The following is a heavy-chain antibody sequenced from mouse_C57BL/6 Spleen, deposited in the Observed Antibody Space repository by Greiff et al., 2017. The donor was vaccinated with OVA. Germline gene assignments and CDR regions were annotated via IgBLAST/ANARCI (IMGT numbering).Heavy chain of an antibody. CDR1: GYTFTSYW. CDR2: IDPSDSYT. D-gene: IGHD1-1*01. CDR3: ARWDYGSSLYYFDY. J-gene: IGHJ2*01. V-gene: IGHV1-50*01. Sequence: QVQLQQPGAELVKPGASVKLSCKASGYTFTSYWMQWVKQRPGQGLEWIGEIDPSDSYTNYNQKFKGKATLTVDTSSSTAYMQLSSLTSEDSAVYYCARWDYGSSLYYFDYWGQGTTLTVSS.